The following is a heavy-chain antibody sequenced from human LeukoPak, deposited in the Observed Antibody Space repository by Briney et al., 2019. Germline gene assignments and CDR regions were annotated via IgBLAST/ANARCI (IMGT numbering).Heavy chain of an antibody. D-gene: IGHD3-10*01. J-gene: IGHJ6*02. CDR3: AREVWFGELLYGMDV. V-gene: IGHV4-59*01. CDR2: IYYSGST. Sequence: ASETLSLTITVSGGSISSYYWSWIRQPPGKGLEWIGYIYYSGSTNYNPSPKSRVTISVDTSKNQFSLKLSSVTAADTAVYYCAREVWFGELLYGMDVWGQGTTVTVSS. CDR1: GGSISSYY.